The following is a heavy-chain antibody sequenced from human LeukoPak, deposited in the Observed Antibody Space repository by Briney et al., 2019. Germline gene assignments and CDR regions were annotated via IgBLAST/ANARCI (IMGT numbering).Heavy chain of an antibody. J-gene: IGHJ4*02. V-gene: IGHV4-34*01. Sequence: SETLSLTCAVYGGSFSGYYWSWIRQPPGKGLEWIGEINHSGSTNYNPSLKSRVTISVDASKNQFSLKLSSVTAADTAVYYCAGEPAAAGYFDYWGQGTLVTVSS. CDR3: AGEPAAAGYFDY. D-gene: IGHD6-13*01. CDR1: GGSFSGYY. CDR2: INHSGST.